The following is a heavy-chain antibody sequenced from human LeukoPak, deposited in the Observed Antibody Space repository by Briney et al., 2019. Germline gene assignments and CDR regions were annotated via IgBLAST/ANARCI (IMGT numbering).Heavy chain of an antibody. CDR2: INWNGGSA. CDR1: GFTVSSNY. J-gene: IGHJ4*02. CDR3: ARDHFEYSSSWGFGAAAGTSGYFDY. Sequence: PGGSLRLSCAASGFTVSSNYMSWVRQAPGKGLEWVSGINWNGGSAGYADSVKGRFTISRDNAKNSLYLQMNSLRAEDTALYYCARDHFEYSSSWGFGAAAGTSGYFDYWGQGTLVTVSS. D-gene: IGHD6-6*01. V-gene: IGHV3-20*04.